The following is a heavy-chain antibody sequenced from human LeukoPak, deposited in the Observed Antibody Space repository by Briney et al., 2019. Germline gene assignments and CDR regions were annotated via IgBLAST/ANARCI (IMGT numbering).Heavy chain of an antibody. Sequence: PSETLSLTCTVSGGSISSSSYYWGWIRQPPGKGLEWIGSIYYSGSTYYNPSLKSRVTISVDTSKNQFSLELSSVTAADTAVYYCARETYTTVVTGAFDIWGQGTMVTVSS. CDR2: IYYSGST. J-gene: IGHJ3*02. D-gene: IGHD4-23*01. CDR3: ARETYTTVVTGAFDI. CDR1: GGSISSSSYY. V-gene: IGHV4-39*07.